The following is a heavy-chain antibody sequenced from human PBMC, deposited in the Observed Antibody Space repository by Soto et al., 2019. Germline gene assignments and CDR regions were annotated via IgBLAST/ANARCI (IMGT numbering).Heavy chain of an antibody. D-gene: IGHD6-6*01. CDR2: ISWNSGNI. Sequence: GGSLRLCCAASGFSFDGYAMNWVRQPPGKGLEWVSGISWNSGNIDYADSVKGRFTISRDNAKNSLYLQMNSLRAEDTALYYCVKASTYSSSQAWLDPRAQGTMVPVSS. V-gene: IGHV3-9*01. CDR3: VKASTYSSSQAWLDP. CDR1: GFSFDGYA. J-gene: IGHJ5*02.